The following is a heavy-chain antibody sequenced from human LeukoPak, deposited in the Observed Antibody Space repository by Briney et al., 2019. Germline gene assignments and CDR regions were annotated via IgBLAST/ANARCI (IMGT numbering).Heavy chain of an antibody. CDR1: GFTFSSYW. J-gene: IGHJ4*02. CDR2: IKQGGSEK. CDR3: ARIYCSSISCHFDY. D-gene: IGHD2-2*01. V-gene: IGHV3-7*01. Sequence: PGGSLRLSCAASGFTFSSYWMSWVRQAPGRGLDWVASIKQGGSEKYYVDSVKGRFTISRDDAKSSLYLQMNSLRAEDTAVYYCARIYCSSISCHFDYWGQGTLVTVSS.